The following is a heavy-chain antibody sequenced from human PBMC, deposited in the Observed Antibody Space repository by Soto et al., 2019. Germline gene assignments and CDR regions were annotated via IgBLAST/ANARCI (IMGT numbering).Heavy chain of an antibody. D-gene: IGHD1-1*01. J-gene: IGHJ6*02. Sequence: GPSVKVSCKASGYTFSTYAMHWVRQAPGQSLEWMGWINGGTGQTRYSQRFQDRVTITRDTPASTANMELTSLTSEDTAVYYCARGKGMEENYYYYYGLDIWGQGTTVTVSS. CDR2: INGGTGQT. CDR1: GYTFSTYA. CDR3: ARGKGMEENYYYYYGLDI. V-gene: IGHV1-3*01.